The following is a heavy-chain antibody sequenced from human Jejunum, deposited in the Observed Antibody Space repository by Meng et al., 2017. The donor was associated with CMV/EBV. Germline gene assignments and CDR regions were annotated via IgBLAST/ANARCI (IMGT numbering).Heavy chain of an antibody. V-gene: IGHV4-39*01. CDR3: ARLVASRPGGGYFVS. CDR2: IYYSGLT. D-gene: IGHD6-6*01. J-gene: IGHJ4*02. Sequence: GGTISDANYDWGWVRQTPGKGLQWIASIYYSGLTYYNPSLQSRVTISVDTSRNQFSLRLSSVTAADTGVYYCARLVASRPGGGYFVSWGQGTLVTVSS. CDR1: GGTISDANYD.